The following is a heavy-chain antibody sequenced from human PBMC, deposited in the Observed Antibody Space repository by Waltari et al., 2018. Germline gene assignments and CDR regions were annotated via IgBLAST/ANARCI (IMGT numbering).Heavy chain of an antibody. CDR3: ARGVGATPWFDP. CDR2: INHSGST. V-gene: IGHV4-34*01. Sequence: QVQLQQWGAGLLKPSETLSLTCAVYGGSFSGYYWSWIRQPPGKGLEWIGEINHSGSTNYNPSLKSRVTISVDTSKNQFSLKLSSVTAADTAVYYGARGVGATPWFDPWGQGTLVTVSS. CDR1: GGSFSGYY. D-gene: IGHD1-26*01. J-gene: IGHJ5*02.